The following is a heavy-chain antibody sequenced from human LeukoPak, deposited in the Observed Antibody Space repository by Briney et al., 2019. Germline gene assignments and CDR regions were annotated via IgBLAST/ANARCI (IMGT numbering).Heavy chain of an antibody. V-gene: IGHV1-2*02. J-gene: IGHJ6*03. CDR2: INPNSGGT. CDR1: GYTFTSYY. D-gene: IGHD3-10*01. CDR3: ATTYYYGSGSYFGYYYYMDV. Sequence: GASVKVSCKASGYTFTSYYMHWVRQAPGQGLEWMGWINPNSGGTNYAQKFQGRVTMTRDTSISTAYMELSRLRSDDTAVYYCATTYYYGSGSYFGYYYYMDVWGKGTTVTVSS.